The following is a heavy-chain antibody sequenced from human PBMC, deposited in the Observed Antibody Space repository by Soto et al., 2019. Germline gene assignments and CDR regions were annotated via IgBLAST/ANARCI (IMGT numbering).Heavy chain of an antibody. V-gene: IGHV3-15*01. J-gene: IGHJ4*02. CDR1: GFTFTNAW. CDR2: IKSGNDGATT. D-gene: IGHD3-10*01. Sequence: EVQLVESGGGLVKPGGSLRLSCTASGFTFTNAWMSWVRQAPGKGLEWVGRIKSGNDGATTDYAAPVKGRFTISRADSTNTLYLHMNIRKTEDTAVYYCTRTTLQWNGETDWGQGTLVTVSS. CDR3: TRTTLQWNGETD.